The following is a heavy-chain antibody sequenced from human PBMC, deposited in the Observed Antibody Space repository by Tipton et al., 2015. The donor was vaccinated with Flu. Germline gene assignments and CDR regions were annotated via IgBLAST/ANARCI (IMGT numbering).Heavy chain of an antibody. CDR3: ARGSGSGTDVTFYF. V-gene: IGHV4-4*07. CDR2: MYVSGST. CDR1: GASINSNF. D-gene: IGHD3-10*01. Sequence: TLSLTCTVSGASINSNFWTWIRQPAGKGLEWIGRMYVSGSTKYNPSLKSRVTMSVDTSKNQFSLKLSSVTAADTAVYYCARGSGSGTDVTFYFWGQGTLVTVS. J-gene: IGHJ4*02.